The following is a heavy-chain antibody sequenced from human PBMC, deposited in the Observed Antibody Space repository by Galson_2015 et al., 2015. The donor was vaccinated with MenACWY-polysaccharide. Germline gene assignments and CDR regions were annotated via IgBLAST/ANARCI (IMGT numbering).Heavy chain of an antibody. V-gene: IGHV5-51*01. CDR3: VRRKGGIVGHFYDY. J-gene: IGHJ4*02. CDR1: GYSFRTSW. Sequence: QSGAEVTKPGESLMISCTTSGYSFRTSWLGWVRQMPGKGLEWMGNIFPSDSDTRYNPSFQGQVNISADKSLNTAYLQWNSLKTADTAMYYCVRRKGGIVGHFYDYWGQGTLVTVSS. D-gene: IGHD1-26*01. CDR2: IFPSDSDT.